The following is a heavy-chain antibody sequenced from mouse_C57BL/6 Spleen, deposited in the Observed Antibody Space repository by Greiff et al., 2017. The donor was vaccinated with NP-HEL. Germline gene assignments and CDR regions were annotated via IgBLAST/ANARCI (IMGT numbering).Heavy chain of an antibody. CDR2: IHPNSGST. CDR3: ARGGFITTVVEGFAY. J-gene: IGHJ3*01. V-gene: IGHV1-64*01. CDR1: GYTFTSYW. Sequence: QVQLQQPGAELVKPGASVTLSCKASGYTFTSYWMHWVKQRPGQGLEWIGMIHPNSGSTNYNEKFKSKATLTVDKSSSTAYMQLSSLTSEDSAVYYCARGGFITTVVEGFAYWGQGTLVTVSA. D-gene: IGHD1-1*01.